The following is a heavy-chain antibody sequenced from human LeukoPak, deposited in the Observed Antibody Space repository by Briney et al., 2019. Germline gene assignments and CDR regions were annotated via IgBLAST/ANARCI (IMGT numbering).Heavy chain of an antibody. CDR3: VRDRHCAGDCPPGNFQH. Sequence: GGSLRLSCAGSGFTVRSNYMSWVRQAPGKGLGWVSVMYSGGSTDYADSVKGRFTISRDNSKNTLFLQMNSLRSEDTAVYYCVRDRHCAGDCPPGNFQHWGQGALVMVSS. V-gene: IGHV3-66*01. D-gene: IGHD2-21*02. CDR2: MYSGGST. J-gene: IGHJ1*01. CDR1: GFTVRSNY.